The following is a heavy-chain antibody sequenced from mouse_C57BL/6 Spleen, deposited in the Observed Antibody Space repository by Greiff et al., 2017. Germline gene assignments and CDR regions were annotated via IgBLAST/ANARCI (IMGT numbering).Heavy chain of an antibody. D-gene: IGHD1-1*01. CDR3: ARSYYYGSSGYWYFDV. Sequence: VHVKQSGPELVKPGASVKISCKASGYSFTGYYMNWVKQSPEKSLEWIGEINPSTGGTTYNQKFKAKATLTVDKSSSTAYMQLKSLTSEDSAVYYCARSYYYGSSGYWYFDVWGTGTTVTVSS. CDR1: GYSFTGYY. J-gene: IGHJ1*03. CDR2: INPSTGGT. V-gene: IGHV1-42*01.